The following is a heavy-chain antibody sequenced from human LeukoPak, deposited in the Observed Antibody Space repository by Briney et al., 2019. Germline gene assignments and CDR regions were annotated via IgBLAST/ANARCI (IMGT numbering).Heavy chain of an antibody. CDR1: GFTFSRYA. Sequence: GGSLRLSCAASGFTFSRYAMSWVRQAPGKGLEWVAGIIASGDKTYYADSVKGRFTISRDNSKNTLYLQMTSLRAEDTAVYKCAKDAAGPEYWGQGTLVTVSS. J-gene: IGHJ4*02. CDR2: IIASGDKT. D-gene: IGHD6-13*01. V-gene: IGHV3-23*01. CDR3: AKDAAGPEY.